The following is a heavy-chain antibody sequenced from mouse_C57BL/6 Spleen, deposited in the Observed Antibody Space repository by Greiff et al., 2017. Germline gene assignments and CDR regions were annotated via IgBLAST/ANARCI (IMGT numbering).Heavy chain of an antibody. CDR2: IDPNSGGT. Sequence: VQLQQPGAELVKPGASVKLSCKASGYTFTSYWMHWVKPRPGRGLEWIGRIDPNSGGTKYNEKFKSKATLTVDKPSSTAYMQLSSLTSEDSAVYYCARKEDGYSNPYYYAMDYWGQGTSVTVSS. CDR3: ARKEDGYSNPYYYAMDY. CDR1: GYTFTSYW. J-gene: IGHJ4*01. D-gene: IGHD2-5*01. V-gene: IGHV1-72*01.